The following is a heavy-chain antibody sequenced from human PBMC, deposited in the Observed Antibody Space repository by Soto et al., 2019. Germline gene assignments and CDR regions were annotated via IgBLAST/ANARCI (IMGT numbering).Heavy chain of an antibody. CDR3: ARAGSSGWYRSWFDP. D-gene: IGHD6-19*01. CDR2: INAGNGNT. CDR1: GYTFTSYA. J-gene: IGHJ5*02. Sequence: QVQLVQSGAEVKKPGASVKVSCKASGYTFTSYAMHWVRQAPGQRLEWMGRINAGNGNTKYSQKFQGRVTITRDTSASTAYMELSSLRSEDTAVYYCARAGSSGWYRSWFDPWGQGTLVTVSS. V-gene: IGHV1-3*01.